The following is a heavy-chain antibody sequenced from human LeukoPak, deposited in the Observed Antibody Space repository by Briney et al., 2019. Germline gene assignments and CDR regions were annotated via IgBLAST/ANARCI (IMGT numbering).Heavy chain of an antibody. CDR1: GFTFSSYS. Sequence: GGPLRLSCAASGFTFSSYSMNWVRQAPGKGLEWVSYISSSSSTIYYADSVKGRFTISRDNAKNSLYLQMNSLRAEDTAVYYCARDSDFWSGYYFDYWGQGTLVTVSS. CDR2: ISSSSSTI. J-gene: IGHJ4*02. V-gene: IGHV3-48*01. CDR3: ARDSDFWSGYYFDY. D-gene: IGHD3-3*01.